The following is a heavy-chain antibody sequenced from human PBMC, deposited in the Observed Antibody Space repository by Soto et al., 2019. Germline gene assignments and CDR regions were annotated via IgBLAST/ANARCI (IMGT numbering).Heavy chain of an antibody. Sequence: EVQLLESGGDLVQPGGSLRLSCTASKFTFSNYAMSWVRQAPGKGLEWVSSINPVGSDTYYADSVRGRFTISRDNSKSTLYLQMTSLGADDTAVYYCAKDGTWIQLWFDLWGQGTLVTVSS. J-gene: IGHJ5*02. CDR2: INPVGSDT. D-gene: IGHD5-18*01. V-gene: IGHV3-23*01. CDR3: AKDGTWIQLWFDL. CDR1: KFTFSNYA.